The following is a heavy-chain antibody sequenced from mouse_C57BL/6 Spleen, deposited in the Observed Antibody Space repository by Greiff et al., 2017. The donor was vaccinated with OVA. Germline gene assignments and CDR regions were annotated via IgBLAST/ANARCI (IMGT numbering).Heavy chain of an antibody. V-gene: IGHV1-4*01. CDR3: ARPYGSSYYFDY. D-gene: IGHD1-1*01. CDR2: INPSSGYT. Sequence: VQLVESGAELARPGASVKMSCKASGYTFTSYTMHWVKQRPGQGLEWIGYINPSSGYTKYNQKFKDKATLTADKSSSTAYMQLSSLTSEDSAVYYCARPYGSSYYFDYWGQGTTLTVSS. CDR1: GYTFTSYT. J-gene: IGHJ2*01.